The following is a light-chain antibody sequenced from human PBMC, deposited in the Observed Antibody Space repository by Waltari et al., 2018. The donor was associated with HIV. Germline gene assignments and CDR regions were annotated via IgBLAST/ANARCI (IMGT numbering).Light chain of an antibody. V-gene: IGLV1-44*01. J-gene: IGLJ3*02. CDR1: SSNIGNND. CDR3: ATWDDSLYGM. CDR2: MNN. Sequence: QSVLTQPPSASGTPGQTVVISCSGNSSNIGNNDVTWYQVLPGSAPRLLIYMNNARPSGVPGRFSGSRSGTSASLAIHALQSEDEADYYCATWDDSLYGMFGGGTKLTV.